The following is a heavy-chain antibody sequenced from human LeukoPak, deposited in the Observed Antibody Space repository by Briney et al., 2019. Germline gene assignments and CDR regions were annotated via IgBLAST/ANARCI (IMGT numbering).Heavy chain of an antibody. V-gene: IGHV3-21*01. J-gene: IGHJ5*02. Sequence: GGSLRLSCAASGFTFSSYSMNWVRQAPGKGLEWVSSISSSSSYIYYADSVKGRFTISRDNAKNSLYLQMNSLRAEDTAVYYCARAGSSSWYWDQDDSNWFDPWGQGTLVTVSS. CDR2: ISSSSSYI. D-gene: IGHD6-13*01. CDR3: ARAGSSSWYWDQDDSNWFDP. CDR1: GFTFSSYS.